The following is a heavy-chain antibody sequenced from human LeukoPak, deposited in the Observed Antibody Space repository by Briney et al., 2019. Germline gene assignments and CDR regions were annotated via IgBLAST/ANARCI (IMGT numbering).Heavy chain of an antibody. V-gene: IGHV4-34*01. J-gene: IGHJ4*02. CDR1: GGSFSDYY. D-gene: IGHD1-26*01. CDR3: ARGENTVGATDFDY. CDR2: INHSGST. Sequence: SETLSLTCAVYGGSFSDYYWSWVRQPPGRGLEWIGEINHSGSTDCNPSLKSRVTISVDTSKNQSSLRLTSVTAADTAVYYCARGENTVGATDFDYWGQGTLVTVSS.